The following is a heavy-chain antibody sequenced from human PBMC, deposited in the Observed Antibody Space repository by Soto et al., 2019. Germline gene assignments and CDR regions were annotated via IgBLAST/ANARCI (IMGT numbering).Heavy chain of an antibody. CDR1: GGTFSSYA. Sequence: SVKVSCKASGGTFSSYAIIWVRQAPGQGLEWMGGIIPIFGTANYAQKFQGRVTITADESTSTAYMELSSLRSEDTAVYYCARVMLVRVPYYYYYGMDVWGQGTTVTVSS. D-gene: IGHD2-8*02. V-gene: IGHV1-69*13. J-gene: IGHJ6*02. CDR3: ARVMLVRVPYYYYYGMDV. CDR2: IIPIFGTA.